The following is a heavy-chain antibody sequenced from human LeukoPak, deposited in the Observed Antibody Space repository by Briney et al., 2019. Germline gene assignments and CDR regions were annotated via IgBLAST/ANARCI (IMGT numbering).Heavy chain of an antibody. CDR1: GGSISSGSYY. CDR3: ARAGSPLEEQLVDY. D-gene: IGHD6-6*01. J-gene: IGHJ4*02. V-gene: IGHV4-61*02. Sequence: SETLSLTCTVSGGSISSGSYYWSWIRQPAGKGLEWIGRIYTSGSTNYNPSLKSRVTISVDTSKNQFSLKLSSVIAADTAVYYCARAGSPLEEQLVDYWGQGTLVTVSS. CDR2: IYTSGST.